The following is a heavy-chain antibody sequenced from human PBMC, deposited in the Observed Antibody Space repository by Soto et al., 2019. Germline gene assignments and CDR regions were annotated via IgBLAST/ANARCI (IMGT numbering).Heavy chain of an antibody. CDR3: ARVTTFYDILTSSYALNYFDY. Sequence: GGSLRLSCAASGFNVTSNYMTWVRQAPGKGLECVSVIYAGGNTYYPDSVKDRFTISSDNSKNTLFLQMNNLRAEDTAVYYCARVTTFYDILTSSYALNYFDYWGQGTRVTVSS. J-gene: IGHJ4*02. V-gene: IGHV3-53*01. CDR1: GFNVTSNY. D-gene: IGHD3-9*01. CDR2: IYAGGNT.